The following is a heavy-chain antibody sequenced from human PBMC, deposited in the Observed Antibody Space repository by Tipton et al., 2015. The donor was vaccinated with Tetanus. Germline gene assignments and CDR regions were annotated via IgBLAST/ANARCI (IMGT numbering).Heavy chain of an antibody. CDR1: GGSISSYY. Sequence: TLSLTCTVSGGSISSYYWSWIRQPPGKGLEWIGYIYYSGSTNYNPSLKSRVTISVDTSKNQFSLKLSSVTAADTAVYYCARHTLIAAAGPLDLWGRGTLVTVSS. J-gene: IGHJ2*01. CDR3: ARHTLIAAAGPLDL. D-gene: IGHD6-13*01. V-gene: IGHV4-59*01. CDR2: IYYSGST.